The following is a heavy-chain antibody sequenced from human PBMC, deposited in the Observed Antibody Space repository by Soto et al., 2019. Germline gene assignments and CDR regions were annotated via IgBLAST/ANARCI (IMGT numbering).Heavy chain of an antibody. Sequence: GGSLRLSCAASGFTISSYSMNWVRQAPGKGLEWVSSISSSSSYIYYADSVKGRFTISRDNAKNSLYLQMNSLRAEDTAVYYCASDIVVVPAAIFHESDYWGQGTLVTVSS. CDR2: ISSSSSYI. D-gene: IGHD2-2*01. CDR3: ASDIVVVPAAIFHESDY. V-gene: IGHV3-21*01. CDR1: GFTISSYS. J-gene: IGHJ4*02.